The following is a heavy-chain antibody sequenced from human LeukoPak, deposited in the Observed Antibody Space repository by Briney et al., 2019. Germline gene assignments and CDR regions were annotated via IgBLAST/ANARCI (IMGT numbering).Heavy chain of an antibody. CDR1: GGSIRSYN. CDR2: VSETGST. J-gene: IGHJ6*03. Sequence: SETLSLTCTVSGGSIRSYNWNWIRQPPGKGLEWIGYVSETGSTNYNSFLENRVTLSLDTSKSQISLNLRSATVADTAVYYCARQDALGKFPPPYYMDVWGKGTTVIVS. D-gene: IGHD1-26*01. CDR3: ARQDALGKFPPPYYMDV. V-gene: IGHV4-59*08.